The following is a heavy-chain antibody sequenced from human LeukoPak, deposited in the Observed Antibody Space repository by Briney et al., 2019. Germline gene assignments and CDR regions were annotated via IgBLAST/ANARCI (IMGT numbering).Heavy chain of an antibody. V-gene: IGHV4-59*08. CDR3: ARHVAYDYVWGGYHSPHFDY. D-gene: IGHD3-16*01. CDR1: GGSISSYY. J-gene: IGHJ4*02. Sequence: PSETLSLTCTVSGGSISSYYWSWIRQPPGKGLEWIGYIYYSGSTNYNPSLKSRVTISVDTSKNQFSLKLSSVTAADTAVYYCARHVAYDYVWGGYHSPHFDYWGQGTLVTVSS. CDR2: IYYSGST.